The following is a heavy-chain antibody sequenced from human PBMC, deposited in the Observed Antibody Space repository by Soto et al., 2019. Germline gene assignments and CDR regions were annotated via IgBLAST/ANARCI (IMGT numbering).Heavy chain of an antibody. CDR2: INHSGST. J-gene: IGHJ4*02. CDR1: GGSFSGYY. CDR3: ARGYATNFDS. V-gene: IGHV4-34*01. D-gene: IGHD2-2*01. Sequence: SETLSLTCAVYGGSFSGYYWNWIRHPPGKGLEWIGEINHSGSTNYNPSLKSRVTISVDTSKNQFSLKLSSVTAADTAVYYCARGYATNFDSWGQGTLVPVSS.